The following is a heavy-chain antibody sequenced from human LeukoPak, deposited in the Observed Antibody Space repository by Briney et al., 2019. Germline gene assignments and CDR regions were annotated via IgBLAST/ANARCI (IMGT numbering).Heavy chain of an antibody. CDR3: ARVFKSGGGVEWLLSPGMDV. V-gene: IGHV4-34*01. CDR1: GGSFSGYY. CDR2: INHSGST. J-gene: IGHJ6*02. D-gene: IGHD3-3*01. Sequence: SETLSLTCAVYGGSFSGYYWSWIRQPPGKGLEWIGEINHSGSTNYNPSLKSRVTISVDTSKNQFSLKLSSVTAADTAVYYCARVFKSGGGVEWLLSPGMDVWGQGTTVTVSS.